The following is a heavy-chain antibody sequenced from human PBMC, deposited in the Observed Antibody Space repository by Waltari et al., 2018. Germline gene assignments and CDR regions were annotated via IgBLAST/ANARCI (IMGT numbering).Heavy chain of an antibody. CDR3: VRDRTTVAARPGDY. CDR2: VNAAPGHA. CDR1: GYIFINYY. J-gene: IGHJ4*02. D-gene: IGHD6-6*01. V-gene: IGHV1-2*07. Sequence: QVVLVQSGAEVKKPGASVKVSCKASGYIFINYYLHWVRQAPGQGPEWMGWVNAAPGHANYAHKFRARVTMPWDPSSNTAFMDLSDLKSDDTAVYYCVRDRTTVAARPGDYWGQGTLVTVSS.